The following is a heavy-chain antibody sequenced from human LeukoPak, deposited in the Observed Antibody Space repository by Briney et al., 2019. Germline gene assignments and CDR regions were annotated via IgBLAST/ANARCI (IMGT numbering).Heavy chain of an antibody. CDR1: GGSISSYY. CDR3: ARQGPYYYDSSGYYSD. V-gene: IGHV4-39*01. D-gene: IGHD3-22*01. CDR2: IYYSGST. J-gene: IGHJ4*02. Sequence: SETLSLTCTVSGGSISSYYWGWIRQPPGNGLEWIGSIYYSGSTYYNPSLKSRVTISVDTSKNQFSLKLSSVTAADTAVYYCARQGPYYYDSSGYYSDWGQGTLVTVSS.